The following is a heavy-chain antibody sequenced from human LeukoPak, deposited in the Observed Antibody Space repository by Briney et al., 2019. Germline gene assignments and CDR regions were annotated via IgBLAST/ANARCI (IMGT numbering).Heavy chain of an antibody. Sequence: GGSLRLSCAASGFTFTTYWMHWVRQAPGEGLVWVSHINSDGSITSYADSVKGRFTISRDNAKNTLYLQMNSLRAEDTAVYYCARDAVDTANAVWGQGTTVTVSS. D-gene: IGHD5-18*01. CDR2: INSDGSIT. V-gene: IGHV3-74*01. J-gene: IGHJ6*02. CDR3: ARDAVDTANAV. CDR1: GFTFTTYW.